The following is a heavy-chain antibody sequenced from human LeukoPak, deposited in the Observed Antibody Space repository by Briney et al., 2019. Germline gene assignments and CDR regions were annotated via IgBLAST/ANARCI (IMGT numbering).Heavy chain of an antibody. CDR3: ARDRSPGNFDY. J-gene: IGHJ4*02. V-gene: IGHV3-21*01. CDR2: ITRSSSYI. CDR1: GFTFSSFW. D-gene: IGHD3-10*01. Sequence: PGGSLRLSCAASGFTFSSFWMTWVRQAPGRGREWVSSITRSSSYIYYADSVVGRFTISRDNANNSLYLQMNSLRAEDTAVYYCARDRSPGNFDYWGQGTLVTVSS.